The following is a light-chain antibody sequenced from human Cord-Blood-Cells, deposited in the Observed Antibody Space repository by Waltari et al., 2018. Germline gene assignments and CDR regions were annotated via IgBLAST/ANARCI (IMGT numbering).Light chain of an antibody. Sequence: QLVLTQSPSASASLGASVKLTCTLSRGHSSYAIAWQQQQPEKGPRYLMKLNSDGSHSKGDGIPDRFSGSSSGAERYLTISSLQSEDEADYYCQTWGTGIRWVFGGGTKLTVL. CDR2: LNSDGSH. CDR1: RGHSSYA. V-gene: IGLV4-69*01. J-gene: IGLJ3*02. CDR3: QTWGTGIRWV.